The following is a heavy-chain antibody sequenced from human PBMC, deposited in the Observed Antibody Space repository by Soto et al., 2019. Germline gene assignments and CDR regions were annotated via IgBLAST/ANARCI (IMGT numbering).Heavy chain of an antibody. CDR3: ARDLRGYCTNGVCGYYYYGMDV. CDR1: GYTFTSYY. CDR2: INPSGGST. Sequence: ASVKVSGKASGYTFTSYYMHWVRQAPGQGLEWMGIINPSGGSTSYAQKFQGRVTMTRDTSTSTVYMELSSLRSEDTAVYYCARDLRGYCTNGVCGYYYYGMDVWGQGTTVTVSS. J-gene: IGHJ6*02. V-gene: IGHV1-46*01. D-gene: IGHD2-8*01.